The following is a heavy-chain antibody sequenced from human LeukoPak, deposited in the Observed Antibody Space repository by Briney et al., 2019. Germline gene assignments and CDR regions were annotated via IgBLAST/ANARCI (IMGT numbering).Heavy chain of an antibody. Sequence: SETLSLTCAVSSGFSSLYYWPWIRQPPGKGREWIGNIHTSGSTQYNPSLKSRVARSIDTSKHQFSLRLSSVTAADTAVYYCSRGQGISAGAVWGQGTLVTVSS. D-gene: IGHD6-13*01. V-gene: IGHV4-4*09. J-gene: IGHJ4*02. CDR3: SRGQGISAGAV. CDR2: IHTSGST. CDR1: SGFSSLYY.